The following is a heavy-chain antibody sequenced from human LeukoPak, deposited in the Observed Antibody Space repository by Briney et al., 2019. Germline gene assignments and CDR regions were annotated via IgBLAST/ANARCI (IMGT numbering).Heavy chain of an antibody. Sequence: GGSLRLSCAASGLTLRRYWMNWIRQAPGKGLEWVANIKEDGSEKYYVDSVKGRFTISRDNAKSSLYLQMNSLSGDDTAVYYCARGARHDFWSGSWGQGTLVIVSS. V-gene: IGHV3-7*01. CDR2: IKEDGSEK. CDR3: ARGARHDFWSGS. J-gene: IGHJ5*02. D-gene: IGHD3-3*01. CDR1: GLTLRRYW.